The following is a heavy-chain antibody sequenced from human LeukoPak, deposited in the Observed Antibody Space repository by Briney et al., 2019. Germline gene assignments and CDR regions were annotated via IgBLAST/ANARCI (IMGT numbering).Heavy chain of an antibody. V-gene: IGHV3-23*05. CDR1: GFTFSSYT. Sequence: GGSLRLSCAASGFTFSSYTMSWVRQAPGKGLEVMSSITSSSNFIFYADSVKGRFTISRDNSKNTLYLQMNSLRAEDTAVYYCAKGFWGSYAPFDIWGQGTMVTVSS. CDR2: ITSSSNFI. CDR3: AKGFWGSYAPFDI. J-gene: IGHJ3*02. D-gene: IGHD3-16*01.